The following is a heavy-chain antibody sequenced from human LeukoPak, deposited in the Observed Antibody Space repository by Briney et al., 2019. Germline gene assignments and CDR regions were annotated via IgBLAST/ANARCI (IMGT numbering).Heavy chain of an antibody. CDR2: ISSSGSTI. D-gene: IGHD3/OR15-3a*01. V-gene: IGHV3-48*03. CDR3: AVRGGYDFYDYYYYYMDV. Sequence: GGSLRLSCAASGFTFSSYEMNWVRQAPGKGLEWVSYISSSGSTIYYADSVKGRFTISRDKAKNSLYLQMNSLRAEDTAVYYCAVRGGYDFYDYYYYYMDVWGKGTTATVSS. J-gene: IGHJ6*03. CDR1: GFTFSSYE.